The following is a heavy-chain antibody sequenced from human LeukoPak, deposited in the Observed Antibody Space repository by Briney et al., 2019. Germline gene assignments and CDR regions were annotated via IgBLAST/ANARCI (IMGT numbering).Heavy chain of an antibody. Sequence: ASVKVSRKASGYTFASFDITWVRQAPGQGLEWMGWMSPTNGNTGYAQKFQGRVTMTRDTSINTAYLELSSLRSDDTAVYYCAREGYGSGRAELHFWGQGALVTVSS. V-gene: IGHV1-8*01. J-gene: IGHJ4*02. CDR1: GYTFASFD. CDR2: MSPTNGNT. D-gene: IGHD3-10*01. CDR3: AREGYGSGRAELHF.